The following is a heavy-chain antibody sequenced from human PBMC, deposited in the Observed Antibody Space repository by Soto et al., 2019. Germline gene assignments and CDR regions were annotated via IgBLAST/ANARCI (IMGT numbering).Heavy chain of an antibody. V-gene: IGHV3-33*08. D-gene: IGHD2-15*01. CDR2: IWYDGSNK. J-gene: IGHJ6*02. CDR3: ARSDCTGXYCYSWPFNYGVDV. CDR1: GFTFNTYG. Sequence: GGSLRLSCTTSGFTFNTYGMHWVRQAPGKGLEWVAIIWYDGSNKYYADSVKGRFTISRDNSKNTLYLQMNSLRAEDTALYYCARSDCTGXYCYSWPFNYGVDVWGQGTTVTVSS.